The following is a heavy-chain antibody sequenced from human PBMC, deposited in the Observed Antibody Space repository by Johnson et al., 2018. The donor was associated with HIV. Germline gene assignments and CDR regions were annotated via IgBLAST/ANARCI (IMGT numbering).Heavy chain of an antibody. J-gene: IGHJ3*02. D-gene: IGHD1-1*01. CDR3: VRDQGGTGAGAYAFDI. V-gene: IGHV3-23*04. CDR2: ISGGGSST. CDR1: GFTVSSNY. Sequence: VQLVESGGGLVQPGGSLRLSCAASGFTVSSNYMSWVRQAPGKGLEWVSTISGGGSSTYYADSVKGRFTISRDNSKNTLYLQMNSLRAEDTAVYYCVRDQGGTGAGAYAFDIWGQGTMVTVSS.